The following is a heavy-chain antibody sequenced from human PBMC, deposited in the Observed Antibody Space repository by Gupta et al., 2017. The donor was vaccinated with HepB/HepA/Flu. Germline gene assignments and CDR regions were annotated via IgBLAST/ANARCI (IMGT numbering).Heavy chain of an antibody. D-gene: IGHD1-14*01. Sequence: EEQLVESGGGLVQPGGSLRLSCAVSGFSVSTNYMTWVRQAPGRGLEWVSILYTAGSTYYADSVKGRFTVSRDSSENTLFLQMTSLRAEDTAVYYCAKEPVRGTRFDPWGQGTLVTVSS. CDR1: GFSVSTNY. CDR3: AKEPVRGTRFDP. V-gene: IGHV3-66*01. J-gene: IGHJ5*02. CDR2: LYTAGST.